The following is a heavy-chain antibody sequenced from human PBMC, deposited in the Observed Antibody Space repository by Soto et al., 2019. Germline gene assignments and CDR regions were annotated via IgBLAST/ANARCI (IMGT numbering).Heavy chain of an antibody. J-gene: IGHJ4*02. CDR1: GFTVSSNY. Sequence: EVQLVESGGGLVQPGGSLRLSCAASGFTVSSNYMSWVRQAPGKGLEWVSVIYSGGSTYYAYSVKGRFTISRDNSKNTLYLQMNSLRAEDTAVYYCARASGWYYFDYWGQGTLVTVSS. CDR2: IYSGGST. D-gene: IGHD6-19*01. CDR3: ARASGWYYFDY. V-gene: IGHV3-66*01.